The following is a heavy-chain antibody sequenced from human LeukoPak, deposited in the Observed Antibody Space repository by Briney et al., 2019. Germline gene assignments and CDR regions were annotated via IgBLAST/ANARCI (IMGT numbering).Heavy chain of an antibody. CDR2: ISWNSGSI. CDR3: AKVIGIAVAGMSFDY. V-gene: IGHV3-9*01. Sequence: GGSLRLSCAASGFTFDDYAMHWVRHAPGKGLEWVSGISWNSGSIGYADSVKGRFTISRDNAKNSLYLQMNSLRAEDTALYYCAKVIGIAVAGMSFDYWGQGTLVTVSS. CDR1: GFTFDDYA. D-gene: IGHD6-19*01. J-gene: IGHJ4*02.